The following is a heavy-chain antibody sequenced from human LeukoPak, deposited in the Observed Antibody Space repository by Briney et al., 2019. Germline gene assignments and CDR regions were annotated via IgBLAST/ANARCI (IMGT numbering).Heavy chain of an antibody. CDR2: ITDNSDHI. D-gene: IGHD3-3*01. CDR3: AKDQRPLRRAAFDI. J-gene: IGHJ3*02. CDR1: GFPFNNYG. V-gene: IGHV3-21*04. Sequence: GGSLRLSCAASGFPFNNYGMNWVRQAPGKGLEWVSSITDNSDHIYYADSVKGRFTISRDNSKNTLYLQMNSLRAEDTAVYYCAKDQRPLRRAAFDIWGQGTMITVSS.